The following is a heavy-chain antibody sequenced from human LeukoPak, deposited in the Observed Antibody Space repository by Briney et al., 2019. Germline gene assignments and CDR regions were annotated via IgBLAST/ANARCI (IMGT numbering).Heavy chain of an antibody. CDR3: AKRGVVIRVILVGFHKEAYYFDS. V-gene: IGHV3-23*01. D-gene: IGHD3-22*01. Sequence: GGSLRLSCAVSGITLSNYGMSWVRQAPGKGLEWVAGISGSGGSANYADSVKGRFTISRDNRKNTLYLQMNSLRVEDTAVYFCAKRGVVIRVILVGFHKEAYYFDSWGQGALVTVSS. CDR2: ISGSGGSA. J-gene: IGHJ4*02. CDR1: GITLSNYG.